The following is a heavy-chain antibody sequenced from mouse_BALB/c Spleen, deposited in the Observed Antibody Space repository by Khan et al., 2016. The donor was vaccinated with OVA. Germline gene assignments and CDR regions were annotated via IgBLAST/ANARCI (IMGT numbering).Heavy chain of an antibody. CDR3: LRSLYYCGSTYEGFAY. CDR2: ISPNSDGS. CDR1: GYTFTSYV. Sequence: VQLQQSGPELVKPGASVKMSCKASGYTFTSYVMHWVKQKPGQGLEWIGYISPNSDGSKYNEKFRGKATLTSDKSSSTAYMELSSLNSRDSAVYDSLRSLYYCGSTYEGFAYWGQGTLVTVSA. D-gene: IGHD1-1*01. V-gene: IGHV1S136*01. J-gene: IGHJ3*01.